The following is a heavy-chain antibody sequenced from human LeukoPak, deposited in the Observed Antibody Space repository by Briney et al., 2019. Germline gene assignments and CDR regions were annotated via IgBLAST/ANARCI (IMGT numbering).Heavy chain of an antibody. CDR1: GFAFGGYA. Sequence: CLRLSCTASGFAFGGYAMSWFRQAPGKGLEWVGFIRSKPYGGTTENAASVKGRFTISRDDSKSIAYLQMNSLKTEDTAVYYCARGGVYCSSVSCSVDYWGQGILVTVSS. CDR3: ARGGVYCSSVSCSVDY. J-gene: IGHJ4*02. V-gene: IGHV3-49*03. CDR2: IRSKPYGGTT. D-gene: IGHD2-2*01.